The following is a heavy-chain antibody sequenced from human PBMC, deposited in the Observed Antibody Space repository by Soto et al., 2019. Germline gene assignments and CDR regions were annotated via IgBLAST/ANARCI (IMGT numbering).Heavy chain of an antibody. Sequence: GGSLRLSCAASGFTFSSYSMNWVRQAPGKGLEWVSSISSSSYIYYADSVKGRFTISRDNAKNSLYLQMNSLRAEDTAVYYCARDGRIAARPNWFDPWGQGTLVTVSS. J-gene: IGHJ5*02. CDR1: GFTFSSYS. D-gene: IGHD6-6*01. CDR3: ARDGRIAARPNWFDP. CDR2: ISSSSYI. V-gene: IGHV3-21*01.